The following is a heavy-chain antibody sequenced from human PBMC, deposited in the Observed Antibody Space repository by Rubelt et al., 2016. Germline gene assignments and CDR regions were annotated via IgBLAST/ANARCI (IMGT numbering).Heavy chain of an antibody. CDR2: INHSGST. V-gene: IGHV4-34*01. Sequence: QVQLQQWGAGLLKPSETLSLTCAVYGGSFSGYYWSWIRQPPGKGLEWIGEINHSGSTNYNPSLKSRVTISVDTSKNQFSLKLSSVTAADTAVYHCARSPSRIGVALFDYWGQGALVTVSS. CDR1: GGSFSGYY. CDR3: ARSPSRIGVALFDY. D-gene: IGHD6-19*01. J-gene: IGHJ4*02.